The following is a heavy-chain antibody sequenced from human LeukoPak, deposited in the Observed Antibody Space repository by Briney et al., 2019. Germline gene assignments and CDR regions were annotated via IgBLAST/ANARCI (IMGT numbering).Heavy chain of an antibody. V-gene: IGHV4-34*01. J-gene: IGHJ4*02. CDR1: GGSFSGYY. CDR3: ARVYYGSGSPGG. CDR2: INHSGST. D-gene: IGHD3-10*01. Sequence: SETLSLTCAVYGGSFSGYYWSWIRQPPGKGPEWIGEINHSGSTNYNPSLKSRVTISVDTSKNQFSLKLSSVTAADTAVYYCARVYYGSGSPGGWGQGTLVTVSS.